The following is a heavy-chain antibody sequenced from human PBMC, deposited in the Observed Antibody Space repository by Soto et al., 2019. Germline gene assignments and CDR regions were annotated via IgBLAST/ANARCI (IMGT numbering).Heavy chain of an antibody. J-gene: IGHJ4*02. CDR3: VRVDILTGYHY. CDR2: IYYTGSA. D-gene: IGHD3-9*01. V-gene: IGHV4-30-4*08. CDR1: GGAVSSGDFY. Sequence: SETLSLTCTVSGGAVSSGDFYWSWIRQPPGKGLEWIGYIYYTGSAYYSPSLKSRVTISLDTSKNQFSLNLTSVTAADKAVYFCVRVDILTGYHYWGQGTQVTVSS.